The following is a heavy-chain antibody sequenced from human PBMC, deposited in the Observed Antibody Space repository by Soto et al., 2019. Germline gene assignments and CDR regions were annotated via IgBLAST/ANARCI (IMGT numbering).Heavy chain of an antibody. Sequence: GGSLRLSCVASGFSLSSYSMNWVRQAPGKGLEWVSHISSGSPTIYYADSVKGRFTISRDNARNSLYLQMNSLRAEDTAVYYCARVDDFVVVPATVDYWGQGTLVTVSS. CDR2: ISSGSPTI. D-gene: IGHD2-2*01. CDR1: GFSLSSYS. J-gene: IGHJ4*02. V-gene: IGHV3-48*01. CDR3: ARVDDFVVVPATVDY.